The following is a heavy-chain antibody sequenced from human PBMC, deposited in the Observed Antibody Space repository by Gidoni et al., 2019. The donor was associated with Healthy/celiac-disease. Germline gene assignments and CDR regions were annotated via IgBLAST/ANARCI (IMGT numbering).Heavy chain of an antibody. Sequence: QVQLQQWGAGLLTPSETLSLTCAVYGGSFSGYYWSWIRQPPGKGLEWIGEINHSGSTNYNPSLKSRVTISVDTSKNQFSLKLSSVTAADTAVYYCARGLNYYGSGSRPRGFDYWGQGTLVTVSS. D-gene: IGHD3-10*01. V-gene: IGHV4-34*01. CDR1: GGSFSGYY. CDR3: ARGLNYYGSGSRPRGFDY. CDR2: INHSGST. J-gene: IGHJ4*02.